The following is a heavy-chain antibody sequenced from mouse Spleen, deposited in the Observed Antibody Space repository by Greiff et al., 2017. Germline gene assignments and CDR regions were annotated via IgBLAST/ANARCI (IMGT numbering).Heavy chain of an antibody. Sequence: VQLQQSGPELVKPGASVKMSCKASGYTFTDYNMHWVKQSHGKSLEWIGYINPNNGGTSYNQKFKGKATLTVNKSSSTAYMELRSLTSEDSAVYYCARDLLRLAWFAYWGQGTLVTVSA. CDR3: ARDLLRLAWFAY. CDR2: INPNNGGT. J-gene: IGHJ3*01. V-gene: IGHV1-22*01. D-gene: IGHD1-2*01. CDR1: GYTFTDYN.